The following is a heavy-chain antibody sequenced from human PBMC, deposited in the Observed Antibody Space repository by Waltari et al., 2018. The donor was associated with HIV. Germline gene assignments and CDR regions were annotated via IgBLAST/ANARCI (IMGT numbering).Heavy chain of an antibody. CDR1: GASMRSSSYY. CDR2: MFYTGYS. V-gene: IGHV4-39*07. Sequence: QVKLQESGPGLVKPSETLSLTCVVSGASMRSSSYYWGWIRQAPGKGLEWIGSMFYTGYSYYNPSLNNRVNISIDTLKNQFSLKMTSVTAADTAVYYCARDWDFSVACMDVWGQGTTVTVSS. J-gene: IGHJ6*02. CDR3: ARDWDFSVACMDV. D-gene: IGHD1-26*01.